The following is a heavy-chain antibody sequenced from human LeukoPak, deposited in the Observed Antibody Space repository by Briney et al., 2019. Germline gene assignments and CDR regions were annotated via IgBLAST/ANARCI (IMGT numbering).Heavy chain of an antibody. V-gene: IGHV4-4*07. CDR2: IYTSGST. CDR3: ARDSPGIAAAGPNWFDP. J-gene: IGHJ5*02. D-gene: IGHD6-13*01. Sequence: PSETLSLTCTVSGGSIISYYWSWIRQPAGKGLEWIGRIYTSGSTNYNPSLKSRVTMSVDTSKNQFSLKLSSVTAADTAVYYCARDSPGIAAAGPNWFDPWGQGTLVTVSS. CDR1: GGSIISYY.